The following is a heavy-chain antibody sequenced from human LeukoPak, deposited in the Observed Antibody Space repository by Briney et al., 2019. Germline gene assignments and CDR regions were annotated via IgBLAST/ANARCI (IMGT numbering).Heavy chain of an antibody. Sequence: ASVKVSCKASGYTFTGYYIHWVRQAPGQGLEWMGWINPNSGGTNYAQKFQGRVTMTRDTSISTAYMELSRLRSDDTAVYYCARLGYCSGGSCYWSDYWGQGTLVTVSS. D-gene: IGHD2-15*01. CDR1: GYTFTGYY. J-gene: IGHJ4*02. CDR3: ARLGYCSGGSCYWSDY. V-gene: IGHV1-2*02. CDR2: INPNSGGT.